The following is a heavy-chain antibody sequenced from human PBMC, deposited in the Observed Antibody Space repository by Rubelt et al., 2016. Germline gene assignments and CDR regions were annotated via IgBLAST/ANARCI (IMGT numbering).Heavy chain of an antibody. CDR1: GFTVSSKY. Sequence: EVQVVESGGGLVQPGGSLRLSCAASGFTVSSKYMSWVRQAPGKGLEWVSVFFTDGNTFYTDSVKGGFTFSRDNSKNTLYLQMNSLRAEYTAMYYCVRDQGIPVTAWGQGTLVTVSS. CDR2: FFTDGNT. CDR3: VRDQGIPVTA. V-gene: IGHV3-66*01. J-gene: IGHJ5*02. D-gene: IGHD6-19*01.